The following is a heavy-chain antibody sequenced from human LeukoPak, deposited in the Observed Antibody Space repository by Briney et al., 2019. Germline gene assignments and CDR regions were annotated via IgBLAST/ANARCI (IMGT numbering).Heavy chain of an antibody. Sequence: GGSLRLSCAASGFTFSSYSMNWVRQAPGKGLEWVSSISSSSGYIYYADSVKGRFTISRDNAKNSLYLQMNSLRAEDTAVYYCAIDPPGSGWAFWSWGRGARVTVSS. D-gene: IGHD6-19*01. J-gene: IGHJ5*02. CDR2: ISSSSGYI. CDR1: GFTFSSYS. V-gene: IGHV3-21*01. CDR3: AIDPPGSGWAFWS.